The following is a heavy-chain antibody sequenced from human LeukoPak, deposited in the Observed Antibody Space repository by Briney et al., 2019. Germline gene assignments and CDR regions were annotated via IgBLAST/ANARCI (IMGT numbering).Heavy chain of an antibody. J-gene: IGHJ4*02. Sequence: GASVKVSCKASGYTFTSYYMHWVRQAPGQGLEWMGIINPSGRSTSYAQKFQGRVTMTRDMSTSTVDMELSSLRSEDTAVYYCARDGRRLKGYDLDYWGQGTLVTVSS. CDR3: ARDGRRLKGYDLDY. CDR2: INPSGRST. D-gene: IGHD5-12*01. V-gene: IGHV1-46*01. CDR1: GYTFTSYY.